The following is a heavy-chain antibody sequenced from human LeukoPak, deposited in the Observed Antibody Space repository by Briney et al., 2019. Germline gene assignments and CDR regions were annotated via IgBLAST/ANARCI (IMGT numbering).Heavy chain of an antibody. CDR1: GYSFNTYW. V-gene: IGHV5-51*01. Sequence: GESLKISCKGSGYSFNTYWIGWGRPMPGKRLEWMVIIYLGDSDTKYSPSFQGQVTISADKSISTAYLQWSSLKASDAAMYYCARPAMVGYYFDNWGQGTLVTVSS. CDR2: IYLGDSDT. D-gene: IGHD5-18*01. CDR3: ARPAMVGYYFDN. J-gene: IGHJ4*02.